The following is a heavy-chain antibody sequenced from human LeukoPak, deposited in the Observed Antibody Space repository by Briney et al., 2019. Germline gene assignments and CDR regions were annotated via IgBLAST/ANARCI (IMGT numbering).Heavy chain of an antibody. CDR2: IIPGNGNT. CDR3: ASGIYGDYESWFDP. V-gene: IGHV1-3*01. CDR1: GYTFTSYA. J-gene: IGHJ5*02. Sequence: ASVKVSCKASGYTFTSYAIHWVRQAPGQRLECMGWIIPGNGNTKYSQKFQGRVTITRDTSASTAYMELSSLRSEDTAVYYCASGIYGDYESWFDPWGQGTLVTVSS. D-gene: IGHD4-17*01.